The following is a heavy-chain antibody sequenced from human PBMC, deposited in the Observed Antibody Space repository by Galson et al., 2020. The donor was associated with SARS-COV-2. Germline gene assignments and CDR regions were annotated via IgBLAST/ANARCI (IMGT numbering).Heavy chain of an antibody. V-gene: IGHV1-8*01. D-gene: IGHD2-2*02. CDR1: GYTFTSYD. CDR2: MNPNSGNT. J-gene: IGHJ4*02. CDR3: ARGGRYCSSTSCYSTSDFDY. Sequence: ASVKVSCKASGYTFTSYDINWVRQATGQGLEWMGWMNPNSGNTGYAQKFQGRVTMTRNTSISTAYMELSSLRSEDTAVYYCARGGRYCSSTSCYSTSDFDYWGQGTLVTVSS.